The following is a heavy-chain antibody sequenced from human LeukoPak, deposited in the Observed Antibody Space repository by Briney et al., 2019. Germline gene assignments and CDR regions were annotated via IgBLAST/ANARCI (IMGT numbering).Heavy chain of an antibody. Sequence: PGGSLRLSCAASGFTFSSYAMSWVRQAPGKGLEWVSAISGSGGSTYYADSVKGRFTISRDNSKNTLYLQMNSLRAEDTAVYYCAKSCYDSSGQPAIDDAFDIWGQGTMVTVSS. CDR3: AKSCYDSSGQPAIDDAFDI. CDR1: GFTFSSYA. V-gene: IGHV3-23*01. D-gene: IGHD3-22*01. CDR2: ISGSGGST. J-gene: IGHJ3*02.